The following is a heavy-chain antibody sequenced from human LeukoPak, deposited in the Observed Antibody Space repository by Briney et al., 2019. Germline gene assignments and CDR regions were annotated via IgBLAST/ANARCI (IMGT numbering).Heavy chain of an antibody. CDR2: INPSGGST. D-gene: IGHD3-10*01. CDR1: GYTFTSYY. Sequence: GASVKVSCKASGYTFTSYYMHWVRQAPGQGLEWMGIINPSGGSTSYAQKSQGGVTMTRDTSTSTVYMELSSLRSEDTAVYYCAREEAPMVRGVQYYFDYWGQGTLVTVSS. J-gene: IGHJ4*02. CDR3: AREEAPMVRGVQYYFDY. V-gene: IGHV1-46*01.